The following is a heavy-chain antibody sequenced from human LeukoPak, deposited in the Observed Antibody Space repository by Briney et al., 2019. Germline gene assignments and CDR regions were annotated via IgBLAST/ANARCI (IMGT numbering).Heavy chain of an antibody. CDR2: ISSSSSYI. V-gene: IGHV3-21*01. CDR3: ARGIHYYDSSGYEFDY. CDR1: GFTFSSYS. Sequence: KTGGSLRLSCAASGFTFSSYSMNWVRQAPGKGLEWVSSISSSSSYIYYADSVKGRFTISRDNAKNSLYLQMNSLRAEDTAVYYCARGIHYYDSSGYEFDYWGQGTLVTVSS. J-gene: IGHJ4*02. D-gene: IGHD3-22*01.